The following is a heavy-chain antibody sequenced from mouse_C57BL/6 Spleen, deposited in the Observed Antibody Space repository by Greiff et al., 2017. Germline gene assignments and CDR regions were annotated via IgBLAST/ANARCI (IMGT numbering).Heavy chain of an antibody. D-gene: IGHD1-1*01. Sequence: EVKLEESGGGLVKPGGSLKLSCAASGFTFSDYGMHWVRQAPEKGLEWVAYISSGSSTICYADTVKGRFTISRDNAKNTLFLQMTSLRSEDTAMXYCARPYYYGSEDYFDYWGQGTTLTVSS. CDR3: ARPYYYGSEDYFDY. V-gene: IGHV5-17*01. CDR1: GFTFSDYG. J-gene: IGHJ2*01. CDR2: ISSGSSTI.